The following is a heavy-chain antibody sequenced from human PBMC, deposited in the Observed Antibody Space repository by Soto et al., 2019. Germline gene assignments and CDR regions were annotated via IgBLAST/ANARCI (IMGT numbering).Heavy chain of an antibody. CDR3: ARAGYYDSRGYYYYYGMDV. V-gene: IGHV3-33*01. D-gene: IGHD3-22*01. CDR1: GFTFSSYG. Sequence: VGSLRLSCAASGFTFSSYGMHWVRQAPGKGLEWVAVIWYDGSNKYYADSVKGRFTISRDNSKNTLYLQMNSLRAEDTAVYYCARAGYYDSRGYYYYYGMDVWGQGTTVTVSS. J-gene: IGHJ6*02. CDR2: IWYDGSNK.